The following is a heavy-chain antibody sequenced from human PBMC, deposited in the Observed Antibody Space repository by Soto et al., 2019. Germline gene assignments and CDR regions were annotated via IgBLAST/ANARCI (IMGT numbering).Heavy chain of an antibody. CDR2: IKQDGSEK. V-gene: IGHV3-7*05. Sequence: GSLRLSCAASGFTFSCYWMSWVRQPPGKGLEWVANIKQDGSEKYFVDSVKGRFTISRDNAKNSLYLQMNSLRAEDTAVYYCARVASISIFGVVHHYFDYWGQGTPVTVSS. CDR3: ARVASISIFGVVHHYFDY. D-gene: IGHD3-3*01. CDR1: GFTFSCYW. J-gene: IGHJ4*02.